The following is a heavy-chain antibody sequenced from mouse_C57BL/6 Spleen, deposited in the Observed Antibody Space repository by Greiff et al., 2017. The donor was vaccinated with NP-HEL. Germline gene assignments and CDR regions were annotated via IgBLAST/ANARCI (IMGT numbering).Heavy chain of an antibody. CDR1: GFTFSSYA. V-gene: IGHV5-9-1*02. D-gene: IGHD4-1*01. CDR3: TRLNWGHWYFDV. J-gene: IGHJ1*03. Sequence: EVHLVESGEGLVKPGGSLKLSCAASGFTFSSYAMSWVRQTPEKRLEWVAYISSGGDYIYYADTVKGRFTISRDNARNTLYLQMSSLKSEDTAMYYCTRLNWGHWYFDVWGTGTTVTVSS. CDR2: ISSGGDYI.